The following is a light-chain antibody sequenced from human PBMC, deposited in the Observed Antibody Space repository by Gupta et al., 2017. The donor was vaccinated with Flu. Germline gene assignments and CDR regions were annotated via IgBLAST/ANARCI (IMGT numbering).Light chain of an antibody. CDR3: QHEHNRPCN. J-gene: IGKJ2*02. V-gene: IGKV1-33*01. CDR2: DAS. CDR1: QDISKY. Sequence: DFQMTQSPSSLSASVGDRVTITCQASQDISKYLNWYQQKPGKAPKLLIYDASKVETGVPSRFSGSGSGTDFTFTISSRQPEDFATYYCQHEHNRPCNFGQGTKLDIK.